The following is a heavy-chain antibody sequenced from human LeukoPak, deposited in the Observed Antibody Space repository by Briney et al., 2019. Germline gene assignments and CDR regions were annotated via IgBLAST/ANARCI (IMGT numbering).Heavy chain of an antibody. V-gene: IGHV4-59*01. J-gene: IGHJ6*02. D-gene: IGHD1-1*01. Sequence: SETLSLTCTVSGVSISSYYWSWIRQPPGQGLEWIGYIYYSGRTNYNPSLKSRVTISVDTSKNQFSLKLSSVTAADTAVYYCARGTLDIYYYYGMDVWGQGTTVTVSS. CDR3: ARGTLDIYYYYGMDV. CDR1: GVSISSYY. CDR2: IYYSGRT.